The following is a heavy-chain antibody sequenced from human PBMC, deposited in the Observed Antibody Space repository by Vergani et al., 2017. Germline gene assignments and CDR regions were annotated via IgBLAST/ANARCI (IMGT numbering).Heavy chain of an antibody. J-gene: IGHJ5*02. CDR3: AKAPGGKQQLVQGFDP. CDR1: GFTLSSYG. Sequence: QVQLVESGGGVVQPGRSLRLSCAASGFTLSSYGMHWVRQAPGKGLGWVAVISYDGSNKYYADSVKGRFTISRDNSKTTLYLQMNSLRAEDTAVYYCAKAPGGKQQLVQGFDPWGQGTLVTVSS. CDR2: ISYDGSNK. V-gene: IGHV3-30*18. D-gene: IGHD6-13*01.